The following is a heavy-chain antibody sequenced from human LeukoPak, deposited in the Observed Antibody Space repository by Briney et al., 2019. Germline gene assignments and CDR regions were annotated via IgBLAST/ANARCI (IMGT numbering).Heavy chain of an antibody. J-gene: IGHJ5*02. Sequence: PSETLPLNCTVPGGSISSYYWSWPRHPPAQGLERTGYIYYSGSTNYNPSLKSRVTISVDTSKNQFSLKLSSVTAADTAVYYCARMGATTGLAWFDPWGQGTLVTVSS. CDR1: GGSISSYY. CDR3: ARMGATTGLAWFDP. D-gene: IGHD1-26*01. V-gene: IGHV4-59*01. CDR2: IYYSGST.